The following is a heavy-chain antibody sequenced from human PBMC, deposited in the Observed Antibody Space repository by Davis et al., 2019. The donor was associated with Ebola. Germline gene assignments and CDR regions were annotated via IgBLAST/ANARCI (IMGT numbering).Heavy chain of an antibody. CDR2: IWYDGSNK. CDR3: ARGGGYSSGWDDY. V-gene: IGHV3-33*01. CDR1: GFTFSSYG. J-gene: IGHJ4*02. Sequence: GESLKTPCAASGFTFSSYGMHWLRQAPGKGLEWVAVIWYDGSNKYYADSVKGRFTISRDNAKNSLYLQMNSLRAEDTAVYYCARGGGYSSGWDDYWGQGTLVTVSS. D-gene: IGHD6-19*01.